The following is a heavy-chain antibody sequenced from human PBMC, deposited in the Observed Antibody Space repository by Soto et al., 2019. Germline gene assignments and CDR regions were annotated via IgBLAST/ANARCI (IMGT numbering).Heavy chain of an antibody. CDR1: GGSISSVGYC. V-gene: IGHV4-30-2*01. CDR3: ARVPAR. J-gene: IGHJ4*01. D-gene: IGHD2-2*01. Sequence: SETLSLTCAVSGGSISSVGYCWSWIRQPPGKGLEWIGYIYHSGSTYYNPSLKSRVTISVDRSKNQFSLKLSSVAAADPARCYWARVPARWGPGKLVTVSS. CDR2: IYHSGST.